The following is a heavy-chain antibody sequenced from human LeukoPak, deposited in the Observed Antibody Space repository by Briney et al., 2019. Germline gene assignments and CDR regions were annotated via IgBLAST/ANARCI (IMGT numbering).Heavy chain of an antibody. J-gene: IGHJ4*02. Sequence: GEPLKISCKGSGYSFTSYWIGWVRQMPGKGLEWMGIIYPGDSETRYSPSFQGQVSISADKSTSTAYLQWSSLKGSDTAMYYCARADHGHSQADYWGQGTLVTVSS. CDR2: IYPGDSET. D-gene: IGHD4-11*01. CDR3: ARADHGHSQADY. CDR1: GYSFTSYW. V-gene: IGHV5-51*01.